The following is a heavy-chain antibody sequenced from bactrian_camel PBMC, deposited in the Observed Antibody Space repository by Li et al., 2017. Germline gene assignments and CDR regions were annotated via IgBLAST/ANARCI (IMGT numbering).Heavy chain of an antibody. J-gene: IGHJ4*01. V-gene: IGHV3-2*01. Sequence: HVQLVESGGGLVQPGGSLRLSCAASGFTFSSYYTWVRQAPGKGLEWVSSVSSGSANTYYVDSVKGRFTISRENAKNTVYLQMNSLKSEDTALYYCATERPVWEWGPEYNYWGQGTQVTVS. D-gene: IGHD3*01. CDR2: VSSGSANT. CDR3: ATERPVWEWGPEYNY. CDR1: GFTFSSYY.